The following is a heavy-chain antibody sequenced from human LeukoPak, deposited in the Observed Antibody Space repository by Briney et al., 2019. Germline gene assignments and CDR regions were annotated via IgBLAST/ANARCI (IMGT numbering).Heavy chain of an antibody. V-gene: IGHV3-21*04. CDR2: ISSSSSYI. CDR1: GFTFSSYS. J-gene: IGHJ4*02. CDR3: AKDLGLRYFDWLSNFDY. Sequence: GGSLRLSCAASGFTFSSYSMNWVRQAPGKGLEWVSSISSSSSYIYYADSVKGRFTISRDNAKNSLYLQMNSLRAEDTAVYYCAKDLGLRYFDWLSNFDYWGQGTLVTVSS. D-gene: IGHD3-9*01.